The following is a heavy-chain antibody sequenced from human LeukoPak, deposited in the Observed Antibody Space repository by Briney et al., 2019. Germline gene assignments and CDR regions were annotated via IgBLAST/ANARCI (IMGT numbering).Heavy chain of an antibody. J-gene: IGHJ4*02. Sequence: GASVKVSCKASGYTFTNYGVTWVRQAPGQGLEWVGWISAYSGNTIYAQRLQDRVTMTTDTSTSTGYMELRNLTSDDTAVFYCARGGLGIIGATESGYWGQGTLVTVSS. D-gene: IGHD3-3*01. CDR3: ARGGLGIIGATESGY. CDR1: GYTFTNYG. V-gene: IGHV1-18*01. CDR2: ISAYSGNT.